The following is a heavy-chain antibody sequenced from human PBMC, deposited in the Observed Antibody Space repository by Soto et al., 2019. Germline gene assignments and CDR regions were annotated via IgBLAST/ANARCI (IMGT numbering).Heavy chain of an antibody. J-gene: IGHJ4*02. V-gene: IGHV3-30*18. CDR2: ISYDGSNK. CDR3: AKELSDYYGSGSTSGY. D-gene: IGHD3-10*01. Sequence: GGSLRLSCAASGFTFSSYGMHWVRQAPGKGLEWVAVISYDGSNKYYADSVKGRFTISRDNSKNTLYLQMNSLRAEDTAVYYCAKELSDYYGSGSTSGYWGQGTLVTVSS. CDR1: GFTFSSYG.